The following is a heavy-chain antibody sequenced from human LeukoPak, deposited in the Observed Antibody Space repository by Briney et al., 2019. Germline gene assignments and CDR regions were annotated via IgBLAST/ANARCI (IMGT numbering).Heavy chain of an antibody. J-gene: IGHJ6*03. CDR2: IKQDGSEK. CDR1: GFTFSSYW. CDR3: ARAGYCSSTSCYYYYYYMDV. Sequence: GGSLRLSCAASGFTFSSYWMSWVRQAPGKGLEWVANIKQDGSEKYYVDSVKGRFTISRDNAKNSLYLQMNRLRAEDTAVYHCARAGYCSSTSCYYYYYYMDVWGKGTTVTVSS. V-gene: IGHV3-7*01. D-gene: IGHD2-2*01.